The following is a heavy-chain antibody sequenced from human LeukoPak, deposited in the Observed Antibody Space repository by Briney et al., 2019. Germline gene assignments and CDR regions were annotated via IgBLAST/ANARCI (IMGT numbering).Heavy chain of an antibody. Sequence: PGGSLRLSCAASGFTFTSYTMNWVRQAPGKGLEWVSYISSSSSSRHYADSVKGRFTISRDNAKNSLYLQMNSLRVEDTAVYYCARDANRVGYTYSPFDIWGQGTMVTVSS. D-gene: IGHD5-24*01. CDR1: GFTFTSYT. CDR3: ARDANRVGYTYSPFDI. J-gene: IGHJ3*02. CDR2: ISSSSSSR. V-gene: IGHV3-48*01.